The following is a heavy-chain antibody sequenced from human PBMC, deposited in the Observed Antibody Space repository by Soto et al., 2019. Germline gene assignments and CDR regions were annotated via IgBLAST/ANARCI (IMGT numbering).Heavy chain of an antibody. Sequence: SETLSLTCPFSGRSISSYYWSLLRPPPGKGLEWIGSIYYSGSTYYNPSLKSRVAMSVDTSKNQFSLKLRSVSAADTAVYYCARQRTSVVTQAYFDDWGQGSLVTVSS. J-gene: IGHJ4*02. D-gene: IGHD2-21*02. CDR3: ARQRTSVVTQAYFDD. V-gene: IGHV4-59*04. CDR2: IYYSGST. CDR1: GRSISSYY.